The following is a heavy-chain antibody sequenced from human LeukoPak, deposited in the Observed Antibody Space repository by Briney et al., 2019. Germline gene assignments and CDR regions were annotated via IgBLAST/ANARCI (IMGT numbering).Heavy chain of an antibody. J-gene: IGHJ4*02. V-gene: IGHV3-23*01. D-gene: IGHD2-8*01. CDR3: AKDPDCTSGICYTFFDY. Sequence: AGGSLRLSCAASGFTFSRDYMSWVRQAPGKGLEWVSVISGSGGSTYYADSVKGRFTISRDNSKNTLYLQMNSLRAEDTAVYYCAKDPDCTSGICYTFFDYWGQGTLVTVSS. CDR2: ISGSGGST. CDR1: GFTFSRDY.